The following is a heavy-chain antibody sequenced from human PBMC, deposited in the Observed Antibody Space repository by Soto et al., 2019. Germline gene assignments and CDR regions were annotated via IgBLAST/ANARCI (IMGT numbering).Heavy chain of an antibody. CDR3: ATDSAGRGPFDP. D-gene: IGHD3-10*01. J-gene: IGHJ5*02. Sequence: SETLSLTCTVSGGSFGTNYWSWIRQAPGKGLEWIGYTYHTGSTKYNPSLKSRATISVDTSKNQFSLTLNSAAAADTAVYYCATDSAGRGPFDPWGQGILVTVSS. V-gene: IGHV4-59*13. CDR2: TYHTGST. CDR1: GGSFGTNY.